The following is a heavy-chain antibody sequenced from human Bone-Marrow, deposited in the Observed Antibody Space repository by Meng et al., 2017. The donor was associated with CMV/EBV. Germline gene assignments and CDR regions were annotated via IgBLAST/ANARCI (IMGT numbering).Heavy chain of an antibody. CDR3: ARELRGMDV. Sequence: SEILSLTCAVYGGSFSGYYWSWIRQPQGKGLEWIGEINHSGSTNYDPSLKSRVTISVDTSKNQFSQKLSSVTAADTAVYYCARELRGMDVWGQGTTVTVSS. CDR2: INHSGST. CDR1: GGSFSGYY. V-gene: IGHV4-34*01. J-gene: IGHJ6*02.